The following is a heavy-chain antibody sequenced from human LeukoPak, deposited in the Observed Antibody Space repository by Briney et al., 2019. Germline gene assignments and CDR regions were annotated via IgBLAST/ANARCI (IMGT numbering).Heavy chain of an antibody. D-gene: IGHD2-2*02. Sequence: ASETLSLTCTVSGGSISSGGYFWSWIRQPPGKGLEWIGYIYHSGSTYYNPSLKSRVTISVDRSKNQFSLKLSSVTAADTAVYYCARVRDIVVVPAAIHESAELVQTLFDYWGQGTLVTVSS. CDR3: ARVRDIVVVPAAIHESAELVQTLFDY. CDR1: GGSISSGGYF. J-gene: IGHJ4*02. V-gene: IGHV4-30-2*01. CDR2: IYHSGST.